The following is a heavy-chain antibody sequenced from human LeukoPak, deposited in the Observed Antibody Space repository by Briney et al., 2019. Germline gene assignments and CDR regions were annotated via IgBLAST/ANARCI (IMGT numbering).Heavy chain of an antibody. V-gene: IGHV4-39*01. J-gene: IGHJ5*02. CDR3: ARRGTGGSSSWYVWFDP. CDR2: IYYSGST. Sequence: SETLSLTCTVSGGSISSSSYYWGWIRQPPGKGLEWIGSIYYSGSTYYNPSLKSRVTISVDTSKNQFPLKLSSVTAADTAVYYCARRGTGGSSSWYVWFDPWGQGTLVTVSS. D-gene: IGHD6-13*01. CDR1: GGSISSSSYY.